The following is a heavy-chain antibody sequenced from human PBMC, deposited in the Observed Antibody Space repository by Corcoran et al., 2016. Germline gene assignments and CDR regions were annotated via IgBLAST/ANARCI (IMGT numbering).Heavy chain of an antibody. D-gene: IGHD3-9*01. CDR2: ISAYNGNT. CDR1: GYTFTSYG. J-gene: IGHJ5*02. Sequence: QVQLVQSGAEVKKPGASVKVSCKASGYTFTSYGISWVRQAPGQGLEWMGWISAYNGNTNYAQKLQGRVTMTTDTSTSTAYMELRSLRSDDTAVYYCARDDREDYDILTGYDKRGWFDPWGQGTLVTVSS. V-gene: IGHV1-18*01. CDR3: ARDDREDYDILTGYDKRGWFDP.